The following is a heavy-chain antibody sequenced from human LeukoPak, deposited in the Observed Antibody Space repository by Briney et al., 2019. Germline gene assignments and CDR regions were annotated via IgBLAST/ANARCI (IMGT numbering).Heavy chain of an antibody. CDR2: IYHSGST. V-gene: IGHV4-4*02. Sequence: SESLSLTCAVSGGSISSSNWWSWVRQLPGKGLEWIGEIYHSGSTNYNPSLKSRVTMSVDTSKNQFSLNLTSVTAADTAVYYCARELAAAGHADYWGQGTLVTVSS. D-gene: IGHD6-13*01. CDR3: ARELAAAGHADY. J-gene: IGHJ4*02. CDR1: GGSISSSNW.